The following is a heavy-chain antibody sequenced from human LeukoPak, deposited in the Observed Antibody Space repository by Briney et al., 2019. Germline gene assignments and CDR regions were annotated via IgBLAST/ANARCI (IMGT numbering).Heavy chain of an antibody. D-gene: IGHD2-2*02. Sequence: SETLSLTCTVSGGSISSHYWSWIRRPPGKGLEWIGYIYYSGSTNYNSSLKSRVTISVDTSKNQFSLKLSAVTAADTAVYYCARDVGLHCSSTSCYMKIGAFDIWGQGTMVTVSS. CDR3: ARDVGLHCSSTSCYMKIGAFDI. J-gene: IGHJ3*02. V-gene: IGHV4-59*11. CDR1: GGSISSHY. CDR2: IYYSGST.